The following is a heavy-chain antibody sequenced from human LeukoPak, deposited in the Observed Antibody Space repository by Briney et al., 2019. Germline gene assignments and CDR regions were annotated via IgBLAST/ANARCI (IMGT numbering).Heavy chain of an antibody. CDR3: ARGGAVPYGDYAFRFGP. D-gene: IGHD4-17*01. V-gene: IGHV4-34*01. J-gene: IGHJ5*02. CDR1: GGSFSGYY. Sequence: KSSETLSLTCAVYGGSFSGYYWSWIRQPPGKGLEWIGEINHSGSTNYNPSLKSRVTISVDTSKNQFSLKLSSVTAADTAVYYCARGGAVPYGDYAFRFGPWGQGTLVTVSS. CDR2: INHSGST.